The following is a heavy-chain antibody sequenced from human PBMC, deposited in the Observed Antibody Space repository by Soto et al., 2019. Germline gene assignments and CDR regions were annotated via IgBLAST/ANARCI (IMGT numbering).Heavy chain of an antibody. CDR1: GFTFSSYG. Sequence: PGGSLRLSCAASGFTFSSYGMHWVRQAPGKGLEWVAVISYDGSNKYYADSVKGRFTISRDNSENTLYLQMNSLRAEDTAVYYCAKLPGGCSGGSCYSRFDYYYYGMDVWGQGTTVTVSS. CDR2: ISYDGSNK. CDR3: AKLPGGCSGGSCYSRFDYYYYGMDV. D-gene: IGHD2-15*01. V-gene: IGHV3-30*18. J-gene: IGHJ6*02.